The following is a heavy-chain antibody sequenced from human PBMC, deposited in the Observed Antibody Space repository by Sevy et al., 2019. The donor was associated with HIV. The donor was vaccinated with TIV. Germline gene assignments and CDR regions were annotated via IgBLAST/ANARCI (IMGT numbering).Heavy chain of an antibody. J-gene: IGHJ4*02. V-gene: IGHV3-49*03. CDR2: IRRKAYGGTT. D-gene: IGHD2-15*01. Sequence: GGSLRLSCTASGFTFGDYAMSWFRQAPGKGLEWVGFIRRKAYGGTTEYSEAVKGRFTISRADYKSNDYLQMNSLKTEDKAVYYCNREAARDGFLKYYFDYWGQGTLVTVSS. CDR1: GFTFGDYA. CDR3: NREAARDGFLKYYFDY.